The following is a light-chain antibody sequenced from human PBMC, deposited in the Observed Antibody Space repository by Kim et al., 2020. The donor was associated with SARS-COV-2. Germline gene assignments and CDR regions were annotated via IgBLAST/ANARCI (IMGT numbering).Light chain of an antibody. CDR3: AAWDDSLSGYV. Sequence: GQRVTCSCSGSSSNIGSNYVSWYQQLPGTAPTLLIYRNNQRPSGVPDRFSGSKSGTSASLAISGLRSEDEADYYCAAWDDSLSGYVFGTGTKVTVL. CDR1: SSNIGSNY. CDR2: RNN. V-gene: IGLV1-47*01. J-gene: IGLJ1*01.